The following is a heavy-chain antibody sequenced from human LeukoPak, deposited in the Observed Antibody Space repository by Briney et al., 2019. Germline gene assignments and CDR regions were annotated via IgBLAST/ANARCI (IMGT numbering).Heavy chain of an antibody. J-gene: IGHJ4*02. CDR2: ISGSGGTT. V-gene: IGHV3-23*01. CDR3: ARTRYYESSSHYWYFDY. CDR1: GFTFSTYA. Sequence: GGSLRLSCAASGFTFSTYAMSWVRQAPGKGLEWVSAISGSGGTTNYAGSVKGRFTISRDNSKNTLYLEMNTLRAEDTAVYYCARTRYYESSSHYWYFDYWGQGTLVTVSS. D-gene: IGHD3-22*01.